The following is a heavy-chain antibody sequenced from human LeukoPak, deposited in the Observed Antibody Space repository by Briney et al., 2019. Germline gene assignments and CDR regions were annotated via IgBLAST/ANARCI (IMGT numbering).Heavy chain of an antibody. Sequence: PGGSLRLSCAASGFTFSTYWMSWVRQAPGKGLEWVANIKQDVSEKYYVDSVKGRFTISRDNAKNSLYLQMNSLRAGDTAVYYCAREGYYDSSGYYYVDYWGQGTLVTVSS. V-gene: IGHV3-7*01. CDR1: GFTFSTYW. CDR3: AREGYYDSSGYYYVDY. J-gene: IGHJ4*02. CDR2: IKQDVSEK. D-gene: IGHD3-22*01.